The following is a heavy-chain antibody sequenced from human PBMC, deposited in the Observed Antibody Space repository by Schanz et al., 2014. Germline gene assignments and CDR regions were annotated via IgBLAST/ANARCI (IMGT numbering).Heavy chain of an antibody. CDR2: ISGYNGDT. CDR1: GYSFTDYA. V-gene: IGHV1-18*01. Sequence: QVQLVQSGVEVKRPGASVRVSCKASGYSFTDYAIHWVRQAPGQGLEWMGWISGYNGDTNYAPKFQDRVTMTTDTSTGITSLELRNLKSDDTAVYYCARDRVSFVRGPRGVDWGQGTQVIVSS. J-gene: IGHJ4*02. CDR3: ARDRVSFVRGPRGVD. D-gene: IGHD3-10*01.